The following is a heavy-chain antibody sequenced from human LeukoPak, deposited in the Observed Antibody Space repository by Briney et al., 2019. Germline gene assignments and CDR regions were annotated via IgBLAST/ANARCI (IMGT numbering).Heavy chain of an antibody. Sequence: GESLKISCKGSGYSFTSYWIGWVRQMPGKGLEWMGIIYPGDSDTRYSPSFQGQVTISADKSISTAYLQWSSLKASDTAMYYCARRGYSYGYSYYYYMDVWGKGTTVTVSS. CDR1: GYSFTSYW. CDR3: ARRGYSYGYSYYYYMDV. J-gene: IGHJ6*03. V-gene: IGHV5-51*01. CDR2: IYPGDSDT. D-gene: IGHD5-18*01.